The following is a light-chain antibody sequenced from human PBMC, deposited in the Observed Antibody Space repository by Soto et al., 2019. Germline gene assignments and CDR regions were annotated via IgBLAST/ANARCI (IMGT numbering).Light chain of an antibody. Sequence: EIVMTQSPATLSVSPGETATLSSRASQSVGSNLAWYQQKPGQAPRLLIYGTSTRATGIPARFSGSGSGTEFTLTISSLQAEDFATYYCQQLSTYPSTFGGGTKVDIK. V-gene: IGKV3-15*01. CDR2: GTS. J-gene: IGKJ4*01. CDR3: QQLSTYPST. CDR1: QSVGSN.